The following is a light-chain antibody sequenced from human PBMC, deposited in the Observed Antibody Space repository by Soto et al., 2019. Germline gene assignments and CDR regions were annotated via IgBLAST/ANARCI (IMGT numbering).Light chain of an antibody. Sequence: EIVLTRSPATLSLSPGERATLSCRASQSVSSYLAWYQQKPGQAPRLLIYGASNRATDIPARFSGSGSGTDFTLTISSLESEDFAVYYCQQRGNWPRTFGQGTKLEIK. CDR3: QQRGNWPRT. CDR1: QSVSSY. J-gene: IGKJ2*01. V-gene: IGKV3-11*01. CDR2: GAS.